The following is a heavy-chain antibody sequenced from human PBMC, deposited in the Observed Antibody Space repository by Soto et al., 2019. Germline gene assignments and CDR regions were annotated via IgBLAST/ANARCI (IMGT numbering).Heavy chain of an antibody. CDR3: ARGLDYYDNY. D-gene: IGHD3-22*01. Sequence: SETLSLTCAVYGGSFSGYYWSWIRQPPGKGLEWIGEINHSGSTNYNPSLKSRVTISVDTSKNQFSLKLSSVTAADTAVYYCARGLDYYDNYWGQGTLVTSPQ. J-gene: IGHJ4*02. CDR2: INHSGST. V-gene: IGHV4-34*01. CDR1: GGSFSGYY.